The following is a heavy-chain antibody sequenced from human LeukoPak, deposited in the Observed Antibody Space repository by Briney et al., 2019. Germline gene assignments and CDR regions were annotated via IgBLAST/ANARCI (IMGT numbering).Heavy chain of an antibody. CDR3: ARLVGSPAFDY. CDR1: GGSISSSSYY. J-gene: IGHJ4*02. D-gene: IGHD6-25*01. CDR2: IYYSGST. V-gene: IGHV4-39*01. Sequence: SETLSLTCTVSGGSISSSSYYWAWIRQPPGKGLEWIATIYYSGSTYYNPSLKSRVFISIDTSQNQFSLKVSSVTAADTAEYFCARLVGSPAFDYWGQGILVIVPS.